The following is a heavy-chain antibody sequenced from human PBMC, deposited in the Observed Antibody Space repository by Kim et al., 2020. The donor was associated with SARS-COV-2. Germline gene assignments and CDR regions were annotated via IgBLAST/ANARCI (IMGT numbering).Heavy chain of an antibody. CDR3: ATVDTAMARGY. Sequence: TNYAQKFQERVTSTRDMSTSTAYMELSSLRSEDTAVYYCATVDTAMARGYWGQGTLVTVSS. V-gene: IGHV1-58*01. J-gene: IGHJ4*02. D-gene: IGHD5-18*01. CDR2: T.